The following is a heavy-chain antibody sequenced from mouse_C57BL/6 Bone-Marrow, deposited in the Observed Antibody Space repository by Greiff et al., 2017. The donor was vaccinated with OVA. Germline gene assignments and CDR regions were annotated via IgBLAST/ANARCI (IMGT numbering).Heavy chain of an antibody. CDR2: IHPNSGST. CDR1: GYTFTSYW. CDR3: ARSGFAY. Sequence: QVQLQQPGAELVKPGASVKLSCKASGYTFTSYWMHWVKQRPGQGLEWIGLIHPNSGSTNYNEKFKSQATLTVDKSSSTAYMQLSSLTSEDSAVCYCARSGFAYWGQGTLVTVAA. J-gene: IGHJ3*01. V-gene: IGHV1-64*01.